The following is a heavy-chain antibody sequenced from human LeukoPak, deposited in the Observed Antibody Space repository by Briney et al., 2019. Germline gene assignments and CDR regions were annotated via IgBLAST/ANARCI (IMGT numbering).Heavy chain of an antibody. V-gene: IGHV3-21*01. Sequence: GGSLRLSCAASGFTFSSYSMNWVRQAPGKGLEWVSSISGSSSYIYYGDSVKGRCTISRDNAKNSMYLQMNSLRDEDMAVYYCARDPSGRASHLDYWGQGTLVTVSS. D-gene: IGHD3-10*01. J-gene: IGHJ4*02. CDR3: ARDPSGRASHLDY. CDR1: GFTFSSYS. CDR2: ISGSSSYI.